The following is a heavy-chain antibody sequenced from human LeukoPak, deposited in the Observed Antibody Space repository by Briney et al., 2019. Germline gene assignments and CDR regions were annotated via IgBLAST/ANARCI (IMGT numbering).Heavy chain of an antibody. J-gene: IGHJ4*02. CDR1: GFTFSSYS. V-gene: IGHV3-21*04. CDR2: ISSSSSYI. Sequence: PGGSLRLSCAASGFTFSSYSMNWVRQAPGKGLEWVSSISSSSSYIYYADSVKGRFTISRDSSKNTLYLQMNSLRAEDTAVYYCAKDRGGYCSSTSCSLYFDYWGQGTLVTVSS. D-gene: IGHD2-2*01. CDR3: AKDRGGYCSSTSCSLYFDY.